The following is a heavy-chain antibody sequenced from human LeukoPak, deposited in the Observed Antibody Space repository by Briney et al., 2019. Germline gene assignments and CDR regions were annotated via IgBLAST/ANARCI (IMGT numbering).Heavy chain of an antibody. V-gene: IGHV3-64D*09. D-gene: IGHD3-22*01. CDR3: VKYYYDSSGYSYQNDAFDI. Sequence: GGSLRLPCSASGFTFSSYAMHWVRQAPGKGLEYVSAISSNGGSTYYADSVKGRFTISRDNSKNTLYLQMSSLRAEDTAVYYCVKYYYDSSGYSYQNDAFDIWSQGTMVTVSS. J-gene: IGHJ3*02. CDR1: GFTFSSYA. CDR2: ISSNGGST.